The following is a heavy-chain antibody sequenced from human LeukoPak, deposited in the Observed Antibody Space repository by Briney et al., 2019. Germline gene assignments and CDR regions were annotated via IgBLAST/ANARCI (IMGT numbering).Heavy chain of an antibody. CDR2: ISSNGGST. J-gene: IGHJ4*02. Sequence: GGSLRLSCAASGFTFSNCAMHWVRQAPGKGLEYVSTISSNGGSTFYAISVKGRFTISRDNSKNTLYLQMGSLKTEDMAVYYCARAGALVVVPIDYWGQGTLVTVSS. V-gene: IGHV3-64*01. D-gene: IGHD2-15*01. CDR1: GFTFSNCA. CDR3: ARAGALVVVPIDY.